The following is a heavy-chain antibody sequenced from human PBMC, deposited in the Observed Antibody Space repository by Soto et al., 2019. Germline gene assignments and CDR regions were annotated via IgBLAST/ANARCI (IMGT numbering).Heavy chain of an antibody. D-gene: IGHD2-2*02. CDR3: ARVPAAIPYFDY. J-gene: IGHJ4*02. Sequence: PSGTLSLTCAVSGGSISSYYWSWIRQPPGKGLEWIGDIYYSGSTNYKPSLKSRVTISVDTSKNKFSLKLSSVTAADTAVYYCARVPAAIPYFDYWGQGTLVTVSS. CDR1: GGSISSYY. CDR2: IYYSGST. V-gene: IGHV4-59*01.